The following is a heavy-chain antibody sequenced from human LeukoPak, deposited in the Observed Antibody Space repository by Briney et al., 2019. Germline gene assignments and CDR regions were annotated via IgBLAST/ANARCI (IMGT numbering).Heavy chain of an antibody. CDR2: ILSSGSDT. CDR3: VRGGHCSGGLCYYLNAFDI. D-gene: IGHD2-15*01. Sequence: PGGSLRLSCVASGFIFSSYEMNWVRQAPGKGLEWVSYILSSGSDTYYADSVKGRFTISRDNAKNSLYLRMDSLRAEDTAVYYCVRGGHCSGGLCYYLNAFDIWGQGTVVTVSS. J-gene: IGHJ3*02. V-gene: IGHV3-48*03. CDR1: GFIFSSYE.